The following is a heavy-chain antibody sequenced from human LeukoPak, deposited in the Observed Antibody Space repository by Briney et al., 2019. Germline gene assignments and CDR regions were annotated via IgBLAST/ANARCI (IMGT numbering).Heavy chain of an antibody. CDR1: GYTFTGYY. CDR2: INLNSGGT. V-gene: IGHV1-2*02. J-gene: IGHJ3*02. CDR3: AREGDIVLMSAFDI. D-gene: IGHD2-8*01. Sequence: PGASVKVSCKASGYTFTGYYMHWVRQAPGQGLEWMGWINLNSGGTNYAQKFQGRVTMTRDTSISTAYMELSRLRSDDTAVYYCAREGDIVLMSAFDIWGQGTMVTVSS.